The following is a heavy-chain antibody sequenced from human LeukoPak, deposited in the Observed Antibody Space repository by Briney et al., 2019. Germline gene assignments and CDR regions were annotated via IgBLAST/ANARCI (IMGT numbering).Heavy chain of an antibody. CDR3: ARLSRSRTFVY. CDR1: GGSFSGYY. V-gene: IGHV4-34*01. CDR2: INHSGST. J-gene: IGHJ4*02. Sequence: SETLSLTCAVYGGSFSGYYWSWIRQPPGKGLEWIGEINHSGSTNYNPSLKSRGTISVDTSKTQFSLKLSSVTAAATAVYYCARLSRSRTFVYWGQGTLVTVSS. D-gene: IGHD1-1*01.